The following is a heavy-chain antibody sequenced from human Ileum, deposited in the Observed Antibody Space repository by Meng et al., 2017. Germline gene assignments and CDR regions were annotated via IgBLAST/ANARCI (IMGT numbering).Heavy chain of an antibody. J-gene: IGHJ4*02. D-gene: IGHD3-10*01. V-gene: IGHV4-4*02. CDR2: IHHSGTT. Sequence: QVQLQESGPGLVKPSGTLSLTCAVSVGSISSSIWWSWVRQPPETGLEWIGEIHHSGTTNYSPSLKSRLTISVDKSKNQFSLKLQSVTAADTAVYFCARGVVSGSHYNTYWGQGIPVTVSS. CDR1: VGSISSSIW. CDR3: ARGVVSGSHYNTY.